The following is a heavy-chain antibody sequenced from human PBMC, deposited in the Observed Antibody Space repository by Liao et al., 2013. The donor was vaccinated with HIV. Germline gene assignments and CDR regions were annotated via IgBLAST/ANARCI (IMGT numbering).Heavy chain of an antibody. Sequence: QLQLQESGPGLVKASETLSLTCTVSGGSISRSSYYWGWIRQPPGKGLEWIGRVHASGSTNYNPSLRSRVTMSVDTSRNQFSLQLSSVTAADTALYYCARAPYRGHYYYYYMDVWGKGTTVTVSS. CDR1: GGSISRSSYY. CDR2: VHASGST. CDR3: ARAPYRGHYYYYYMDV. J-gene: IGHJ6*03. V-gene: IGHV4-61*05. D-gene: IGHD3-10*01.